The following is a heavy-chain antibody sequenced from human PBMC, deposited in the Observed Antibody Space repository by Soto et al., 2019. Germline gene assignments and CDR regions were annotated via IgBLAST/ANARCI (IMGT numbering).Heavy chain of an antibody. CDR1: GFTFSSYA. Sequence: PRLSCAASGFTFSSYAMSWVRQAPGKGLEWVSAISGSGGSTYYADSVKGRFTISRDNSKNTLYLQMNSLRAEDTAVYYCAKDGGNAYYYYGMDVWGQGTTVTVSS. CDR3: AKDGGNAYYYYGMDV. D-gene: IGHD2-15*01. CDR2: ISGSGGST. V-gene: IGHV3-23*01. J-gene: IGHJ6*02.